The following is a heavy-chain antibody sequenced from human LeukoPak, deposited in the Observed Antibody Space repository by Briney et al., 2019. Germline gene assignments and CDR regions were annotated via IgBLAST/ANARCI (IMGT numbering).Heavy chain of an antibody. D-gene: IGHD1-1*01. J-gene: IGHJ4*02. CDR1: GFTFTDYY. Sequence: GGSLRLSCAASGFTFTDYYMSCIRQAPGKGLEWVSSISSTSGYTNYADSVKGRFTISRDNAKNSLYLQMNSLRAEDTAVYYCARGRYRWNDGSCFDYWGQGTPVTVSS. CDR3: ARGRYRWNDGSCFDY. CDR2: ISSTSGYT. V-gene: IGHV3-11*06.